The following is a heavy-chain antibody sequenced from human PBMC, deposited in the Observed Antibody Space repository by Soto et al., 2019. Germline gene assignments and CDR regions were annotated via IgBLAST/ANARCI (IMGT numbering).Heavy chain of an antibody. CDR1: GYTFTSYD. J-gene: IGHJ3*02. CDR3: FRWGSSWHDAFDI. V-gene: IGHV1-8*01. CDR2: MNPNSGNT. Sequence: ASVKVSCKASGYTFTSYDINWVRQATGQGLEWMGWMNPNSGNTGYAQKFQGRVTMTRNTSISTAYMELSSLRSEDMAVYYCFRWGSSWHDAFDIWGQGTMVTVSS. D-gene: IGHD6-13*01.